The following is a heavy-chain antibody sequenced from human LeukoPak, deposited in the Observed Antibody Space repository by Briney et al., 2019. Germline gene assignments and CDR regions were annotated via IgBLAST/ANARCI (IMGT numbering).Heavy chain of an antibody. CDR2: ISGSGGST. V-gene: IGHV3-23*01. CDR1: GFTFSSYA. D-gene: IGHD5-12*01. CDR3: AKDRGYSGHGAFDM. J-gene: IGHJ3*02. Sequence: GGSLRLSCAASGFTFSSYAMSWVRQAPGKGLEWVSAISGSGGSTYYADSVKGRFTISRDHSKNTLYLQMNSRRAEDTAVYYRAKDRGYSGHGAFDMWGQGTMVTVS.